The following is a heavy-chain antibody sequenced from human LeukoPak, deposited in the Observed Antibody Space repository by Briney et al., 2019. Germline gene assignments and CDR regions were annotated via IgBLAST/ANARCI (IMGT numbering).Heavy chain of an antibody. Sequence: PGGSLRLSCAASGFTFSSYWMSWVRQAPGKGLEWVANIKQDGSEKYYVDSVKGRFTISRDNAKNSLYLQMNSLKAEDTAVYYCARHDHGDHGDPNWFDPWGQGTLVIVSS. CDR3: ARHDHGDHGDPNWFDP. D-gene: IGHD4-17*01. CDR1: GFTFSSYW. CDR2: IKQDGSEK. V-gene: IGHV3-7*03. J-gene: IGHJ5*02.